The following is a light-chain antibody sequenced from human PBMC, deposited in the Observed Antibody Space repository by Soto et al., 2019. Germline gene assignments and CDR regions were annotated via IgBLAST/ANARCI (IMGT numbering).Light chain of an antibody. V-gene: IGLV2-14*01. J-gene: IGLJ1*01. CDR1: SSDVGGYNY. CDR2: EVS. CDR3: SSYTSSSTLYV. Sequence: QSALTQPASVSGSPGQSITISCTGTSSDVGGYNYVSWYQQHPGKAPKLMIYEVSNRPSGVSNRCSGSKSGNTASLTISGLQAADEADYSCSSYTSSSTLYVFGTGTKVTVL.